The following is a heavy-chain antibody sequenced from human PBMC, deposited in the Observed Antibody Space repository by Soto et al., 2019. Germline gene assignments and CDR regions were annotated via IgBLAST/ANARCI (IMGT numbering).Heavy chain of an antibody. V-gene: IGHV1-2*04. D-gene: IGHD6-19*01. CDR1: GYTFTGYY. CDR2: INPNSGGT. Sequence: ASVKVSCKASGYTFTGYYMHWVRQAPGQGLEWMGWINPNSGGTNYAQKFQGWVTMTRDTSISTAYMELSRLRSDDTAVYYCARVGVAVAGTVGVFDYWGQGTLVTVSS. J-gene: IGHJ4*02. CDR3: ARVGVAVAGTVGVFDY.